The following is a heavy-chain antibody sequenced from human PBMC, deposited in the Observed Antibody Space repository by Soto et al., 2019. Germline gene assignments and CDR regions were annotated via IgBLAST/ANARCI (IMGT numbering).Heavy chain of an antibody. Sequence: SETLSLTCTVSGGSVSSGSYYWSWIRQPPGKGLEWIGYIYYSGSTNYNPSLKSRVTISVDTSKNQFSLKLSSVTAADTAVYYCARDCGDYDFWSGYLGFGAFDIWGQGTMVTVSS. CDR1: GGSVSSGSYY. D-gene: IGHD3-3*01. J-gene: IGHJ3*02. CDR2: IYYSGST. CDR3: ARDCGDYDFWSGYLGFGAFDI. V-gene: IGHV4-61*01.